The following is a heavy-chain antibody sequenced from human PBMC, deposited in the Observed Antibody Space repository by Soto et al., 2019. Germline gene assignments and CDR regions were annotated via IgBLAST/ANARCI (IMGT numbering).Heavy chain of an antibody. CDR3: AREDSIIIPAVSDF. D-gene: IGHD2-2*01. CDR2: ISKSDYT. CDR1: GFAFNNYG. J-gene: IGHJ4*02. V-gene: IGHV3-21*01. Sequence: GGSLRLSCTVSGFAFNNYGINWVRQAPGKGLEWVSSISKSDYTYYSDSVKGRFAISRDNAKSSVSLKMNTLRVEDTAVYYCAREDSIIIPAVSDFWGQGTLVTVSS.